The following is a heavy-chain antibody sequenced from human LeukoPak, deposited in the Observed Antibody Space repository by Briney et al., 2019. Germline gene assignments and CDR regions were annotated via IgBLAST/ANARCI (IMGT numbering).Heavy chain of an antibody. CDR3: ARELLDYGDYENGY. CDR1: GFTFSSYS. J-gene: IGHJ4*02. V-gene: IGHV3-21*01. Sequence: SGGSLRLSCAASGFTFSSYSMNWVRQAPGKGLEWVSSISSSSSYIYYADSVKGRFTISRDNAKNSLYLQMNSLRAEDTAVYYCARELLDYGDYENGYWGQGTLVTVSS. CDR2: ISSSSSYI. D-gene: IGHD4-17*01.